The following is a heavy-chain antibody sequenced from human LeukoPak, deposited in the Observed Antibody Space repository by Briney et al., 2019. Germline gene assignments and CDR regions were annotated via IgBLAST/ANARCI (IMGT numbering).Heavy chain of an antibody. J-gene: IGHJ3*02. D-gene: IGHD3-22*01. Sequence: PGGSLRLSCAASGFTFSSYWMSWVRQAPGKGLEWVANIKQDGSEKYYVDSVKGRFTISRDNAKNSLYLQMNSLRAEDTAVYYCARRRDYYDSSGYWDAFDIWGQGTMVTVSS. CDR2: IKQDGSEK. CDR3: ARRRDYYDSSGYWDAFDI. CDR1: GFTFSSYW. V-gene: IGHV3-7*01.